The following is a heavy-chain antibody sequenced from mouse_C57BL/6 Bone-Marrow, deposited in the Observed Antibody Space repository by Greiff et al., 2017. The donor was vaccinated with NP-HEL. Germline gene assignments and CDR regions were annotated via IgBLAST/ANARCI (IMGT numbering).Heavy chain of an antibody. CDR2: IDPSDSET. V-gene: IGHV1-52*01. Sequence: VQLQQPGAELVRPGSSVKLSCKASGYTFTSYWMHWVKQRPIQGLEWIGNIDPSDSETHYNQKFKDKATLTVEKSSSTAYMQLSSLTSEDSAVYYCARGYYWYFYVWGTGTTVTVSS. CDR1: GYTFTSYW. J-gene: IGHJ1*03. CDR3: ARGYYWYFYV.